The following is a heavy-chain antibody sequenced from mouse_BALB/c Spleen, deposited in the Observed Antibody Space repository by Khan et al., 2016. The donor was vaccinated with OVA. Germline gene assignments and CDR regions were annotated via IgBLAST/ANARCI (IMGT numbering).Heavy chain of an antibody. V-gene: IGHV1S136*01. CDR2: INPYTDGT. Sequence: EVELVESGPELVKPGASVKMSCKASGYTFTNYVMHWVKQKPGQGLEWIGYINPYTDGTIYNENFKGKATLNSDKSSTTASMDLRSLTAEGSAVDYCASYASSPYYAIDYWGQGTSVTVSS. D-gene: IGHD1-1*01. J-gene: IGHJ4*01. CDR1: GYTFTNYV. CDR3: ASYASSPYYAIDY.